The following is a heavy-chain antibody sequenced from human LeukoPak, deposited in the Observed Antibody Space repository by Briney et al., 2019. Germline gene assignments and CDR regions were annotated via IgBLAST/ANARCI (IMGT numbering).Heavy chain of an antibody. CDR2: ISGSGGST. V-gene: IGHV3-23*01. D-gene: IGHD2-2*01. J-gene: IGHJ3*02. Sequence: GGALRLSCAASGFTFSSYAMSWVRQAPGKGLEWVSAISGSGGSTYYADSVKGRFTISRDNSKNTLYLQMNSLRAEDTAVYYCAKCIVVVPAATLGAFDIWGQGTMVTVSS. CDR3: AKCIVVVPAATLGAFDI. CDR1: GFTFSSYA.